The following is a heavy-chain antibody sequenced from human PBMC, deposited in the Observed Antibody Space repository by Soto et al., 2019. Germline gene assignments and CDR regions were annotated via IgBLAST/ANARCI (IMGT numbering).Heavy chain of an antibody. CDR1: GFTFSSYA. CDR2: ISFDGSNK. D-gene: IGHD3-10*01. J-gene: IGHJ5*02. Sequence: LRLSCAVSGFTFSSYAMHWVRQAPGKGLEWVASISFDGSNKYYADSVKGRFTISRDISKNTLYLQMNSLRVEDTAVYHCAREAAGDWFDPWGQGTLVTVSS. CDR3: AREAAGDWFDP. V-gene: IGHV3-30-3*01.